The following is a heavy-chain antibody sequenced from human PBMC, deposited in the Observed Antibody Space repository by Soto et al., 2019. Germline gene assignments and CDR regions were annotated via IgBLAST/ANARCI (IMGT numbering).Heavy chain of an antibody. CDR3: ARVQVLQFLEWFPDY. CDR1: GFTVSSSY. D-gene: IGHD3-3*01. J-gene: IGHJ4*02. V-gene: IGHV3-53*01. Sequence: PGGSLRLSCAASGFTVSSSYMTWVRQAPGKGLEWVSVIHNGGSTYYADSVKGRFTLSRDSSKNTLYLQMNSLRADDTAVYYCARVQVLQFLEWFPDYWGQGTLVTVSS. CDR2: IHNGGST.